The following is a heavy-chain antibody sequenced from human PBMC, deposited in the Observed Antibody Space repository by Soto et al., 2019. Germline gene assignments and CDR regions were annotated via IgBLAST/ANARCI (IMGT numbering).Heavy chain of an antibody. Sequence: EVQLLESGGGLVQPGGSLRLSCAASGFTFSSYAMSWVRQAPGKGLEWVSAISGSGGSTYYADSVKCRFTISRDNSKNTLYLQMDSLRAEDTAVYYCAKSGVWFGSNWFDPWGQGTLVTVSS. CDR2: ISGSGGST. D-gene: IGHD3-10*01. CDR1: GFTFSSYA. J-gene: IGHJ5*02. V-gene: IGHV3-23*01. CDR3: AKSGVWFGSNWFDP.